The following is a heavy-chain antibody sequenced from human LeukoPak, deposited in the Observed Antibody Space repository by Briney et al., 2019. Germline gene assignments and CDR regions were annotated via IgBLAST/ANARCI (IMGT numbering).Heavy chain of an antibody. Sequence: SETLSLTCTVSGGSISSSSYYWGWIRQPPGKGLEWIGSIYYSGSTYYNPSLKSRVTISVDTSKNQFSLKLSSVTAADTAVYYCVRSIAVAAPDYWGQGTLVTVSS. CDR3: VRSIAVAAPDY. D-gene: IGHD6-19*01. CDR1: GGSISSSSYY. V-gene: IGHV4-39*01. CDR2: IYYSGST. J-gene: IGHJ4*02.